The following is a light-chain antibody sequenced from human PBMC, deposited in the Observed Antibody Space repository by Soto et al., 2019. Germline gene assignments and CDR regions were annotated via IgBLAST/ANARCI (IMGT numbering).Light chain of an antibody. J-gene: IGLJ2*01. CDR1: SSDVGGYNY. Sequence: QSALTQPASVSGSPGQSITISCTGTSSDVGGYNYVSWYQHHPGKAPKLMIYEVSNRPSGVSNRFSGSKSGNTASLTISGLQAEDAADYSCSSYTSSSTVVFGGGTKLTVL. CDR2: EVS. V-gene: IGLV2-14*01. CDR3: SSYTSSSTVV.